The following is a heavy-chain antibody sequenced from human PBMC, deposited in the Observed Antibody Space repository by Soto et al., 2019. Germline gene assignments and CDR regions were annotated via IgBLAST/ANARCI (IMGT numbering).Heavy chain of an antibody. J-gene: IGHJ4*02. CDR3: ATFYEGDCTTTTCYGDFDY. D-gene: IGHD2-2*01. CDR1: GGTFNRYS. V-gene: IGHV1-69*02. CDR2: IIPMFGIT. Sequence: QVHLVQAGAEVKKPGSSVKVSCRASGGTFNRYSISWVRQAPGQGLEWMGRIIPMFGITNYAQKFQGRVMITADKSANTAYMEVSGLRSEATAMYYCATFYEGDCTTTTCYGDFDYWGQGTLVTVSS.